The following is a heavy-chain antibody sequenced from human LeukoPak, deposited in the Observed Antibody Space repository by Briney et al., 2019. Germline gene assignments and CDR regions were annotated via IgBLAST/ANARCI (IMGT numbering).Heavy chain of an antibody. CDR2: IIPIFGTA. D-gene: IGHD6-19*01. CDR1: GGTFSSYA. J-gene: IGHJ4*02. CDR3: ARDLYSSGWYYEEKPFDY. V-gene: IGHV1-69*05. Sequence: SVKVSCKASGGTFSSYAISWVRQAPGQGLEWMGRIIPIFGTANCAQKFQGRVTITTDESTSTAYMELSSLRSEDTAVYYCARDLYSSGWYYEEKPFDYWGQGTLVTVSS.